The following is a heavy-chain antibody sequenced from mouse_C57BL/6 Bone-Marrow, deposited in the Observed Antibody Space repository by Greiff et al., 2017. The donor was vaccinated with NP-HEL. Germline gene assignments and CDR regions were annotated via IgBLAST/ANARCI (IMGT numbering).Heavy chain of an antibody. V-gene: IGHV1-55*01. D-gene: IGHD3-2*02. CDR1: GYTFTSYW. J-gene: IGHJ3*01. Sequence: QVQLKQPGAELVKPGASVKMSCKASGYTFTSYWITWVKQRPGQGLEWIGDIYPGSGSTNYNEKFKSKATLTVDTSSSTAYMQLSSLTSEDSAVYYCAREETAQATFWFAYWGQGTLVTVSA. CDR3: AREETAQATFWFAY. CDR2: IYPGSGST.